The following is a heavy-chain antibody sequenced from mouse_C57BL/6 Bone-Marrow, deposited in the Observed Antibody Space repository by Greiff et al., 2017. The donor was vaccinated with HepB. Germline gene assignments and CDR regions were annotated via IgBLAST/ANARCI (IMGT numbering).Heavy chain of an antibody. V-gene: IGHV6-3*01. D-gene: IGHD3-2*02. CDR2: IRLKSDNYAT. J-gene: IGHJ4*01. CDR3: TGRQLRLPPYAMDY. CDR1: GFTFSNYW. Sequence: EVQRVESGGGLVQPGGSMKLSCVASGFTFSNYWMNWVRQSPEKGLEWVAQIRLKSDNYATHYAESVKGRFTISRDDSKSSVYLQMNNLRAEDTGIYYCTGRQLRLPPYAMDYWGQGTSVTVSS.